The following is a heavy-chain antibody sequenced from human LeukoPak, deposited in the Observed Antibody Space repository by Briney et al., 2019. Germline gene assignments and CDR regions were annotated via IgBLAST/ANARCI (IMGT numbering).Heavy chain of an antibody. CDR2: ISYDGSNK. Sequence: PGRSLRLSCAASGFTFSSYAMHWVRQAPGKGLEWVAVISYDGSNKYYADSVKGRFTISRDNSKNTLYLQMNSLRAEDTAVYYCARFQTMAHFDYWGQGTLVTVSS. J-gene: IGHJ4*02. CDR1: GFTFSSYA. D-gene: IGHD4/OR15-4a*01. CDR3: ARFQTMAHFDY. V-gene: IGHV3-30*04.